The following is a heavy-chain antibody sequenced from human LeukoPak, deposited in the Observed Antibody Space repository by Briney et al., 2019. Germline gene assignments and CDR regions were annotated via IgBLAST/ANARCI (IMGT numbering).Heavy chain of an antibody. Sequence: GGSLRLSCEASGFTFASHAMYWVRQAPGKGLEWVAGIFGSGGSPHYADSVKSRFTISRDNPRNTVYLQINSLRDEDTAVYYCGKTTVGYSSGQKPAWPVDYWGQGTLVTVSS. J-gene: IGHJ4*02. D-gene: IGHD5-18*01. CDR3: GKTTVGYSSGQKPAWPVDY. CDR1: GFTFASHA. CDR2: IFGSGGSP. V-gene: IGHV3-23*01.